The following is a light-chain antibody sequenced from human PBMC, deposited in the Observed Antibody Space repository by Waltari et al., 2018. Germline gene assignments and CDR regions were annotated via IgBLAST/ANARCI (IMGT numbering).Light chain of an antibody. J-gene: IGLJ3*02. CDR1: SSNIGAGYD. CDR3: QSYDSSLSGPWV. Sequence: SSSNIGAGYDVHWYQQLPGTAPKLLIYDDINRPSGVPDRFSSSKSGTSASLAITGLQAEDEADYYCQSYDSSLSGPWVFGGGTKLTVL. V-gene: IGLV1-40*01. CDR2: DDI.